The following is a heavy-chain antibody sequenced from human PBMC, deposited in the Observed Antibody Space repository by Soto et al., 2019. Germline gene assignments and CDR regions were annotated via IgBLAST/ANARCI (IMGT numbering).Heavy chain of an antibody. V-gene: IGHV1-2*02. CDR2: INPNSGGT. CDR3: ARKLELRGSYYYYYDMDV. Sequence: ASVKVSCKASGYTFTDYYMHWVRQAPGQGLEWMGWINPNSGGTNYAQKFQGRVTMTRDTSISTAYMELSRLRSDDTAVYYCARKLELRGSYYYYYDMDVWGQVTTFTVSS. D-gene: IGHD1-7*01. J-gene: IGHJ6*02. CDR1: GYTFTDYY.